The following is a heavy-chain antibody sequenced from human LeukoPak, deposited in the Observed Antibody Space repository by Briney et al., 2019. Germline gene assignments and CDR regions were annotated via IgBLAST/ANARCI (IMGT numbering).Heavy chain of an antibody. CDR3: AKIQPLRDGYNWGATQYYFDY. J-gene: IGHJ4*02. CDR1: GGSISSYY. CDR2: IYTSGST. D-gene: IGHD5-24*01. V-gene: IGHV4-4*07. Sequence: SETLSLTCTVSGGSISSYYWSWIRQPAGKGLEWIGRIYTSGSTNYNPSLKSRVTISVDTSKNQFSLKLSSVTAADTAVYYCAKIQPLRDGYNWGATQYYFDYWGQGTLVTVSS.